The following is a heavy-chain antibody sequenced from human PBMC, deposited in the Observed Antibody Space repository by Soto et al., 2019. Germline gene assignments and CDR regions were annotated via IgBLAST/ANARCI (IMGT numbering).Heavy chain of an antibody. CDR1: GFTVSSNY. V-gene: IGHV3-53*01. J-gene: IGHJ6*02. CDR2: IYSGGST. CDR3: ARDLPLYGMDV. Sequence: GGSLRLSCAASGFTVSSNYMSWVRQAPGKGLEWVSVIYSGGSTYYADSVKGRFTISRDNSKNTLYLQMNSLRAEDTAVYYCARDLPLYGMDVWGQGTTVTVSS.